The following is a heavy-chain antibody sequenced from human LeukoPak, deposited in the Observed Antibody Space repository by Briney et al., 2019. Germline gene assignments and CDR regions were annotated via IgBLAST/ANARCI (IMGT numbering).Heavy chain of an antibody. J-gene: IGHJ6*03. D-gene: IGHD3-10*01. CDR3: ARQNYYGSGNYMDV. Sequence: PSETLSLTCTVSGGSISSSSYYWSWIRQPAGKGLEWIGRIYTSGSTNYNPSLKSRVTMSVDTSKNQFSLKLSSVTAADTAVYYCARQNYYGSGNYMDVWGKGTTVTISS. CDR2: IYTSGST. CDR1: GGSISSSSYY. V-gene: IGHV4-61*02.